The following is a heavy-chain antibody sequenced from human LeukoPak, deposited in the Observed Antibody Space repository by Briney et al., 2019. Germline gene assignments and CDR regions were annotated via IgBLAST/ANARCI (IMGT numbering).Heavy chain of an antibody. Sequence: PGRSLRLSCAASGFTFSSYAMHGVRQAPGKGLEGVAVISYDGSNKYYADSVKGRFTISRDNSKNTLYLQMNSLRAEDTAVYYCARADIAAAGTPRTYFDYWGQGTLVTVSS. V-gene: IGHV3-30-3*01. CDR3: ARADIAAAGTPRTYFDY. J-gene: IGHJ4*02. CDR1: GFTFSSYA. CDR2: ISYDGSNK. D-gene: IGHD6-13*01.